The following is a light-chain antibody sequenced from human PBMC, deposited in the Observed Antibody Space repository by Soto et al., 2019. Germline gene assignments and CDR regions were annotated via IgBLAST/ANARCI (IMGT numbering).Light chain of an antibody. CDR3: QQYNNWPLT. J-gene: IGKJ4*01. CDR1: QSVSSN. V-gene: IGKV3-15*01. CDR2: GAS. Sequence: EIVMTQSPATLSVSPGERATLSCRASQSVSSNLAWYQQKPGQAPRLLIYGASTRATGIPARFSGSGSGTEFPSTISSLQSEDFAVYYCQQYNNWPLTFGGGTKVDIK.